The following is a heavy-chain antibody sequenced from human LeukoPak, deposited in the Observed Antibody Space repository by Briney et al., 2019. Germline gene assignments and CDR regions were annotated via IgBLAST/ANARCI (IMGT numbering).Heavy chain of an antibody. D-gene: IGHD6-6*01. J-gene: IGHJ6*03. CDR2: ISGSGGST. Sequence: GGSLRLSCAASGFTFSSYAMSWVRQAPGKGLEWVSAISGSGGSTYYADSVKGRFTISRDNSKNTLYLQMNSLRAEDTAVYYCAKDRADSSSWGGYYYYYYMDVWGKGTTVTVSS. CDR1: GFTFSSYA. CDR3: AKDRADSSSWGGYYYYYYMDV. V-gene: IGHV3-23*01.